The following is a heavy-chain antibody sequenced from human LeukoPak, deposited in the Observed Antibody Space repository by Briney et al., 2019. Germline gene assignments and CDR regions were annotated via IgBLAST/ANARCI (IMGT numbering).Heavy chain of an antibody. CDR3: AKCYDYYGSGSYGDY. J-gene: IGHJ4*02. V-gene: IGHV3-23*01. Sequence: GGSLSLSCAASGFTFSSYAMSWVRQAPGKGLEWVSAISGSGGSTYYADSVKGRFTISRDNSKNTLYLQMNSPRAEDTAVYYCAKCYDYYGSGSYGDYWGQGTLVTVSS. D-gene: IGHD3-10*01. CDR2: ISGSGGST. CDR1: GFTFSSYA.